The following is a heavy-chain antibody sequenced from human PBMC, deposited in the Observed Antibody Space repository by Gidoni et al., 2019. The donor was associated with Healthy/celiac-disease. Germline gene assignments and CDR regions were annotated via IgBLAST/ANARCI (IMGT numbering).Heavy chain of an antibody. CDR3: ANSLNRVVVMGFGY. CDR2: ISGSGGST. CDR1: GSTSSSYA. V-gene: IGHV3-23*01. Sequence: EVQLLESGGGLVQPGGSMRLSCAASGSTSSSYAMRWFRQAPGTGLEWVSAISGSGGSTYYSDSGKGRFTISRDNSKNTLYLQMNSLRAEDTALYYCANSLNRVVVMGFGYWGQGTLVTVSS. J-gene: IGHJ4*02. D-gene: IGHD2-21*01.